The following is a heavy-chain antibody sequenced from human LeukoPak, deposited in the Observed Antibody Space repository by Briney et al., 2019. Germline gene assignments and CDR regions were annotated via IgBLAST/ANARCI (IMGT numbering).Heavy chain of an antibody. J-gene: IGHJ4*02. CDR1: GFTFSSYW. V-gene: IGHV3-64*02. Sequence: GGSLRLSCAASGFTFSSYWMHWVRQAPGRGLEYVSVISSNGLSTYYADSVKGRFTISRDNSKNTLYLQMGSLRAEDMAVYYCARGGAAAWQACDFWGQGTLVTVSS. D-gene: IGHD6-13*01. CDR3: ARGGAAAWQACDF. CDR2: ISSNGLST.